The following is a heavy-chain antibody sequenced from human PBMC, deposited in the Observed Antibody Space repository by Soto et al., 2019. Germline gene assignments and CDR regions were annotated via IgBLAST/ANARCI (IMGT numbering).Heavy chain of an antibody. V-gene: IGHV3-23*01. Sequence: EQLLESGGGLVQPGGSLTLSCAASGFTFNHYGMAWVRQAPGKGLEWVSVISGSGGTTYYADSVKGRFTISRDNSKSTVYLQMNSLRVEDTALYSCAKVIVLGASTIECWGPGTLVTVSS. CDR2: ISGSGGTT. J-gene: IGHJ4*02. D-gene: IGHD6-6*01. CDR1: GFTFNHYG. CDR3: AKVIVLGASTIEC.